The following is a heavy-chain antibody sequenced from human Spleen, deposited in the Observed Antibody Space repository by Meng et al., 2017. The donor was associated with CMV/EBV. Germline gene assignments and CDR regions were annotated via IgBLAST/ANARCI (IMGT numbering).Heavy chain of an antibody. J-gene: IGHJ3*02. CDR3: VRGGELERRHSFDM. CDR2: ISSSSSTI. V-gene: IGHV3-48*04. CDR1: GFTLSRYS. D-gene: IGHD1-1*01. Sequence: GESLKISCAASGFTLSRYSMNWVRQAPGKGLEWVSYISSSSSTIYYADSVKGRFTISRDNAKNSLYLQMNSLRAEDTAVYYCVRGGELERRHSFDMWGQGTMVTVSS.